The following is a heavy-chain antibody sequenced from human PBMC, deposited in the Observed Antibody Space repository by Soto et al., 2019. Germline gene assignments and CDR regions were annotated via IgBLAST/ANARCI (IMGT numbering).Heavy chain of an antibody. D-gene: IGHD2-2*01. V-gene: IGHV3-64*01. CDR2: ISSNGGST. CDR3: ARASGREPAAKGWYFDL. Sequence: EVQLVESGGGLVQPGGSLRLSCAASGFTFSSYAMHWVRQAPGKGLEYVSAISSNGGSTYYANSVKGRFTISRDNSKNTLYLQLDSMRAEDMAVYYCARASGREPAAKGWYFDLWGRGTLVTVSS. CDR1: GFTFSSYA. J-gene: IGHJ2*01.